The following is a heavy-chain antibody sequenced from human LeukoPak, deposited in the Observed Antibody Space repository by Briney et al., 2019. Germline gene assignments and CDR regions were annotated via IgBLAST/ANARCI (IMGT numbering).Heavy chain of an antibody. V-gene: IGHV3-7*01. Sequence: PGGSLRLSCAVSGLTFRSYWMSWVRQAPGKGLEGVANINQEGSEKYFVDSVRGRFTISRDNAKNSLHLQMNTLRAEDTAVYYCARERDGRFFDYWGQGTLVTVSS. J-gene: IGHJ4*02. D-gene: IGHD5-24*01. CDR3: ARERDGRFFDY. CDR1: GLTFRSYW. CDR2: INQEGSEK.